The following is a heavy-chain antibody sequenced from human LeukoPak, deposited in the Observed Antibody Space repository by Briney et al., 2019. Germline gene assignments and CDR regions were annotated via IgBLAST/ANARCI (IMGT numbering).Heavy chain of an antibody. V-gene: IGHV4-59*01. CDR1: GGSISSYY. CDR2: IYYSGST. J-gene: IGHJ4*02. Sequence: PSETLSLTCTVSGGSISSYYWSWIRQPPGKGLEWIGYIYYSGSTNYNPSLKSRVTISVDTSKNQFSLKLSSVTAADTAVYYCARGRGSSSFWYARSGTAYYFDYWGQGTLVTVSS. CDR3: ARGRGSSSFWYARSGTAYYFDY. D-gene: IGHD6-13*01.